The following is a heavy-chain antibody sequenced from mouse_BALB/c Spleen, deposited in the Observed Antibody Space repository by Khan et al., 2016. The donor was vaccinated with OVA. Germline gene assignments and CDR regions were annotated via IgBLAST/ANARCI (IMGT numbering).Heavy chain of an antibody. J-gene: IGHJ3*01. Sequence: EVQLLETGPGLVKPSQSLSLTCTVTGYSITSDYAWNWIRQFPGNKLEWMGYISYSGSTSYTPSLKSRISITRDTSKNQFFLQLNSVTTEDTATYYCTRRRAYWGQGTLVTVSA. CDR1: GYSITSDYA. CDR2: ISYSGST. V-gene: IGHV3-2*02. CDR3: TRRRAY.